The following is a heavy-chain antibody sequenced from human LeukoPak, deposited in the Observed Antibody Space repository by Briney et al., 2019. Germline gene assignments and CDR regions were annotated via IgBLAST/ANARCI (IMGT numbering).Heavy chain of an antibody. Sequence: GGSLRLSCAASGFPFSNYNMNWVRQAPGKGLEWVSSISSSSSYIYYEDSVKGRFTISRDNAKNSLSLQMNSLRAEDTAVYYCARMAGYCSGGSYCSFAFDIWGQGTMVTVSS. CDR2: ISSSSSYI. CDR1: GFPFSNYN. CDR3: ARMAGYCSGGSYCSFAFDI. V-gene: IGHV3-21*01. D-gene: IGHD2-15*01. J-gene: IGHJ3*02.